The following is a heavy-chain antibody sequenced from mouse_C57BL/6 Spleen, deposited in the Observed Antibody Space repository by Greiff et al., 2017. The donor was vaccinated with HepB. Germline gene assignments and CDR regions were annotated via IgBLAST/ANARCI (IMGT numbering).Heavy chain of an antibody. V-gene: IGHV1-52*01. CDR3: ARGKMVTDAWFAY. CDR2: IDPSDSET. D-gene: IGHD2-2*01. Sequence: VQLQQPGAELVRPGSSVKLSCKASGYTFTSYWMHWVKQRPIQGLEWIGNIDPSDSETHYNQKFKDKATLTVDKSSSTAYMQLSSLTSEDSAVYYCARGKMVTDAWFAYWGQGTLVTVSA. J-gene: IGHJ3*01. CDR1: GYTFTSYW.